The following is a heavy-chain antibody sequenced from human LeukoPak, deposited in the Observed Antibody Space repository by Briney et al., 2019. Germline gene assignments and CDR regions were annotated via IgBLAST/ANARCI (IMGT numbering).Heavy chain of an antibody. V-gene: IGHV1-69*13. Sequence: GASVKVSCKASGGTFSSYAISWVRQAPGQGLEWMGGIIPIFGTANYAQKFQGRVTITADESTGTAYMELSSLRSEDTAVYYCAGGGTYYDFWSGYWLDYWGQGTLVTVSS. D-gene: IGHD3-3*01. CDR3: AGGGTYYDFWSGYWLDY. CDR2: IIPIFGTA. J-gene: IGHJ4*02. CDR1: GGTFSSYA.